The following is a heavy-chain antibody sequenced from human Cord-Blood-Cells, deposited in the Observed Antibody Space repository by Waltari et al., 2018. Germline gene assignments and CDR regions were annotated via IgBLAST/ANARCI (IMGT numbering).Heavy chain of an antibody. CDR1: GGSISRSY. Sequence: QVQLQESGPGLVKPSETLSLTCTVPGGSISRSYWRCIPQPPGKGLAWIGYIYYSGSTNYNPSLKSRVTISVDTSKNQFSLKLSSVIAADTAVYYCARGRFRELFAFDIWGQGTMVTVSS. D-gene: IGHD3-10*01. CDR2: IYYSGST. CDR3: ARGRFRELFAFDI. J-gene: IGHJ3*02. V-gene: IGHV4-59*01.